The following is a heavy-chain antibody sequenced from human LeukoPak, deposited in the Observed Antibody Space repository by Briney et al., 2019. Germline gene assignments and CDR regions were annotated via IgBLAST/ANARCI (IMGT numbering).Heavy chain of an antibody. J-gene: IGHJ5*02. CDR1: GFIFSSFG. D-gene: IGHD3-22*01. V-gene: IGHV3-33*01. Sequence: GGSLRLSCTASGFIFSSFGMHWVRQAPGKGLEWVASLWYDETNKYYADSVKGRFTISRDNFKNTLNLQMDSLRAEDTAIYYCARARDNYDNSGFSALDLWGQGTLVTVSS. CDR3: ARARDNYDNSGFSALDL. CDR2: LWYDETNK.